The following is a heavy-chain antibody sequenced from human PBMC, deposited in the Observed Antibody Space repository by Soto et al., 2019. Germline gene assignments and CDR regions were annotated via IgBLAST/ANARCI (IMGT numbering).Heavy chain of an antibody. CDR1: GFSFSSSA. J-gene: IGHJ4*02. V-gene: IGHV3-30*04. CDR3: AKERGRWLKLGYFDY. Sequence: QVQLVDSGGGMVQPGRSLSLSCAASGFSFSSSAMHWVRQAPDKGLEWVAIISYDGSQKYYADSVKGRFTISRDNSKNTLSLQMNSLRAEDTAVYFCAKERGRWLKLGYFDYWGQGTLVTVSS. CDR2: ISYDGSQK. D-gene: IGHD3-16*01.